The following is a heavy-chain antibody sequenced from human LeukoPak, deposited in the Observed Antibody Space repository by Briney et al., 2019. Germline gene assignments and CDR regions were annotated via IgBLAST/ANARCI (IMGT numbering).Heavy chain of an antibody. CDR2: ISSSGSNI. Sequence: GGSLRLSCAASGFTFSDYYMSWIRQAPGKGLECVSYISSSGSNIYYADSVKGRFTISRDNAKNSLYLQMNSLRAEDTAVYYCARDNNTMVRGVRKSPYYYYMDVWGKGTTVTVSS. J-gene: IGHJ6*03. CDR1: GFTFSDYY. CDR3: ARDNNTMVRGVRKSPYYYYMDV. V-gene: IGHV3-11*04. D-gene: IGHD3-10*01.